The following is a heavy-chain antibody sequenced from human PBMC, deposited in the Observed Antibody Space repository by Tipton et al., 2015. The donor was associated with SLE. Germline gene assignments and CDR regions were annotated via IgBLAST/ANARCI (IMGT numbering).Heavy chain of an antibody. J-gene: IGHJ4*02. CDR2: VFYSGIT. D-gene: IGHD2-15*01. V-gene: IGHV4-59*01. CDR3: AREEDSGGGILDY. Sequence: TLSLTCTVSGDSFTYYHWSWIRQPPGKGLEWIGNVFYSGITNDNPSLKSRITISVDSSKNQFSLRLNSVTAADTAVYYCAREEDSGGGILDYWGQGIPVTVSS. CDR1: GDSFTYYH.